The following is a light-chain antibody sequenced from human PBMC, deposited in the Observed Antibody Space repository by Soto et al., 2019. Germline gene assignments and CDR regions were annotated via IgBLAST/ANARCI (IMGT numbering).Light chain of an antibody. V-gene: IGKV3-20*01. CDR3: QQYNTSPPYT. CDR2: SAS. J-gene: IGKJ2*01. CDR1: QSVSSNY. Sequence: EIVLTQSPDTLSLSPGERATLSCRASQSVSSNYLAWYQQKPGQAPRLLIFSASSRATGIPDRFSGSGSGTDFTLTISRLEPEDFAVYYCQQYNTSPPYTFGQGTKLEIK.